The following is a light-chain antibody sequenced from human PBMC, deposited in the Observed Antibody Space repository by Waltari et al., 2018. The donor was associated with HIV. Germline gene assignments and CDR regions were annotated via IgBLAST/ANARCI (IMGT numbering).Light chain of an antibody. CDR3: QQYYSSLPT. V-gene: IGKV4-1*01. CDR2: WAS. J-gene: IGKJ1*01. Sequence: DIVMTQSPDSLVVSLGERATINCKASQSVLDSYNNKNCLGWYQQKPGQPPKLIIYWASTRESGVPDRFSGSGSGTDFNLTISSLQAEDVAVYYCQQYYSSLPTFGQGTKVESK. CDR1: QSVLDSYNNKNC.